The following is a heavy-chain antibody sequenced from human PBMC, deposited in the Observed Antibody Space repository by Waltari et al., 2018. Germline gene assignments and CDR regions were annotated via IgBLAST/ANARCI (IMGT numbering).Heavy chain of an antibody. V-gene: IGHV4-39*01. D-gene: IGHD3-16*01. J-gene: IGHJ4*02. CDR3: ARRWGGRLGPNKDRPPFDY. CDR2: VHSTGNT. CDR1: GDSITTDSYY. Sequence: QLQLQESGPRLVKPSETLSLTCTVSGDSITTDSYYWGWIRQSPGKTLEWIGSVHSTGNTYYNPSLKRRLSISIDASKNQFSLNLTSVTTADTATYFCARRWGGRLGPNKDRPPFDYWGQGTLVTVSS.